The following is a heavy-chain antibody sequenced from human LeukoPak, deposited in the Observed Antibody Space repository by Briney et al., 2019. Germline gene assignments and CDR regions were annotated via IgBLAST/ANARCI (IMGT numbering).Heavy chain of an antibody. J-gene: IGHJ4*02. CDR2: ISYSGIT. Sequence: SETLSLTCTVSGGSISSGDYYWSWIRQPPGKGLGWIGYISYSGITYYNPSLKSRVTISVDTSKNQFSLKLSSVTAADTAVYYCARLLWFGESIDWGQGTLVTVSS. CDR1: GGSISSGDYY. CDR3: ARLLWFGESID. V-gene: IGHV4-30-4*08. D-gene: IGHD3-10*01.